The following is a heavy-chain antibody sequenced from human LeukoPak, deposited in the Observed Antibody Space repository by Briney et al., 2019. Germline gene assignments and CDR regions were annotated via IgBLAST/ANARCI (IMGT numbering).Heavy chain of an antibody. CDR1: GYTFTRYG. Sequence: PSVKVSCKASGYTFTRYGISWVRQAPGQGLEWMGCISAYNGNTNYAQKLQGRVTMTTDPSTSTAYMELRSLRSDDTAVYYCARDSYCSGGSCYSGYYYYGMDVRGQGTTVTVSS. J-gene: IGHJ6*02. V-gene: IGHV1-18*01. CDR3: ARDSYCSGGSCYSGYYYYGMDV. CDR2: ISAYNGNT. D-gene: IGHD2-15*01.